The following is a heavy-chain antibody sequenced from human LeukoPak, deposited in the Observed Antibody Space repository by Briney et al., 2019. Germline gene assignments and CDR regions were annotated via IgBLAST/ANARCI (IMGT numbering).Heavy chain of an antibody. CDR1: GGSISSGSYY. CDR3: AVEGGSGSYP. D-gene: IGHD3-10*01. CDR2: IYTSGST. J-gene: IGHJ5*02. Sequence: PSQTLSLTCTVSGGSISSGSYYWSWIRQPAWKGLEWIGRIYTSGSTNYNPSLKSRVTISVDTSKNQYSLKLSSVTAADTAVYYCAVEGGSGSYPWGQGTLVTVSS. V-gene: IGHV4-61*02.